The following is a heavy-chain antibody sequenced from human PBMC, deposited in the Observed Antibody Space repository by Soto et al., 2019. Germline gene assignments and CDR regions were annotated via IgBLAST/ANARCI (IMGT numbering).Heavy chain of an antibody. CDR3: ASSSSWSLDFDY. J-gene: IGHJ4*02. D-gene: IGHD6-13*01. CDR2: TYYRSTWYN. CDR1: XDSVSSNSAA. V-gene: IGHV6-1*01. Sequence: TFSLTCAISXDSVSSNSAAWDWIMQSPSRGLEWLGRTYYRSTWYNDYAVSVKSRITINPATSKNHFSLQLNSVTPEDTAVYYCASSSSWSLDFDYWRQGTLVTVSS.